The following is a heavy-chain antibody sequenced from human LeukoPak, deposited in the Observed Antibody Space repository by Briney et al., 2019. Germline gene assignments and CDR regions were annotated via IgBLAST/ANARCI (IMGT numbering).Heavy chain of an antibody. CDR1: GYTFTSYS. J-gene: IGHJ4*02. CDR3: ARDEGTVSSPIDS. Sequence: ASVKVSCKASGYTFTSYSLHWVRQAPGQGLEWMGWINTNTGGTDYAQKFQGRVTMTRDTSISTAYMVLTRLTSDDTAVFYCARDEGTVSSPIDSWGQGTLVTVSS. V-gene: IGHV1-2*02. D-gene: IGHD1-1*01. CDR2: INTNTGGT.